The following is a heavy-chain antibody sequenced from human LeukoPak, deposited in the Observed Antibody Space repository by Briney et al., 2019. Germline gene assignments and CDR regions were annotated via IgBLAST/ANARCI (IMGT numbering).Heavy chain of an antibody. CDR3: ARDLAYSRLDY. Sequence: GGSLRLSCAVSGLTFSSSWMDWVRQAPGKGLEWVASINPDGNKKYSADSVKGRFTISRDNAENSLYLQVNSLRVEDTAFYYCARDLAYSRLDYWGQGMLVTVSS. CDR2: INPDGNKK. J-gene: IGHJ4*02. D-gene: IGHD5-18*01. CDR1: GLTFSSSW. V-gene: IGHV3-7*01.